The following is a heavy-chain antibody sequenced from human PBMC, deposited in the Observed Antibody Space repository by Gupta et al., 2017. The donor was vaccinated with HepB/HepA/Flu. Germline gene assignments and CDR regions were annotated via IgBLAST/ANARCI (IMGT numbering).Heavy chain of an antibody. J-gene: IGHJ4*02. Sequence: QVLLPETGHGLVKPSENLSLTCPVTGGSIIRYNWGWRRQPPWKGREWIGYIYYGGCTNYNPTLKNRVTISVDTSKIQFSLKLSAVTAADTAVYYWARGDIAGGGDYWGQGTLVTVAS. CDR2: IYYGGCT. V-gene: IGHV4-59*08. CDR1: GGSIIRYN. D-gene: IGHD6-19*01. CDR3: ARGDIAGGGDY.